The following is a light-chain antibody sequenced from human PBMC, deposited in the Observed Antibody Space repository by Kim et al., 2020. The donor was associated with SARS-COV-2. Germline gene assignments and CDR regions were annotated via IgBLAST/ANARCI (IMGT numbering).Light chain of an antibody. CDR3: QQYGTSMPYA. CDR1: QGFGSSPS. J-gene: IGKJ2*01. CDR2: GTS. Sequence: PGGRATLSCRANQGFGSSPSLSWYQRIRGQAPRLLIYGTSTRATGIPDRFSGSGSGTDFTLTISKVEPEDFAIYWCQQYGTSMPYAFGQGTKLEI. V-gene: IGKV3-20*01.